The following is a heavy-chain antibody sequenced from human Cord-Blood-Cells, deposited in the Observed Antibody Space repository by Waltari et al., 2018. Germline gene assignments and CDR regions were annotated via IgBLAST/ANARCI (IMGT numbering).Heavy chain of an antibody. CDR2: MKSKTECGTT. V-gene: IGHV3-15*01. Sequence: EVQLVESGGGLVKPGGYLRLSCAASGFTFSNAWMSWVRQAPGKGLGWVGRMKSKTECGTTDYAAPVKGRFTISRDESKSTLYLQMNSLKTEDTAVYYCTVDSIPDYWGQGTLVTVSS. CDR3: TVDSIPDY. J-gene: IGHJ4*02. CDR1: GFTFSNAW. D-gene: IGHD4-4*01.